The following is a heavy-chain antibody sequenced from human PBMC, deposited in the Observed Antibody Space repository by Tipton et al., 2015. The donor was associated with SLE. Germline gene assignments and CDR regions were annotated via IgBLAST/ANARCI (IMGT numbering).Heavy chain of an antibody. Sequence: VQLVQSGAEVKKPGESLKISCKGSGYSFTTYWIGWVRQMPGKGLEWMGIIYPGDSDTNYSPSFQGQVTISADKSISTAYLQWSSLKASDTAMYYCARHDAHYFDSSGPDYWGQGTLVTVSA. V-gene: IGHV5-51*01. CDR3: ARHDAHYFDSSGPDY. CDR2: IYPGDSDT. J-gene: IGHJ4*02. D-gene: IGHD3-22*01. CDR1: GYSFTTYW.